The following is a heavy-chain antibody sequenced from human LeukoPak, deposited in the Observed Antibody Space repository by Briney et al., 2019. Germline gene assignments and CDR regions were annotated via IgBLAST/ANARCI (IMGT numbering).Heavy chain of an antibody. CDR1: GFTFSYYA. V-gene: IGHV3-23*01. CDR3: AKGNLEYLYDSGLGGMDV. D-gene: IGHD2/OR15-2a*01. CDR2: INFSGGST. Sequence: QSGGSLRLSCAASGFTFSYYAMTWVRQTPGKGLEWVSTINFSGGSTYYADSVEGRFTISRDNSKNTLYLQMSSLRAEDTALYYCAKGNLEYLYDSGLGGMDVWGQGTTVTVSS. J-gene: IGHJ6*02.